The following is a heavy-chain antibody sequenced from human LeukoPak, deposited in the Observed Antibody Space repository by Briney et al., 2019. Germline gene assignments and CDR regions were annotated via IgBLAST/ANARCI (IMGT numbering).Heavy chain of an antibody. V-gene: IGHV4-31*03. CDR3: ARGVRDYGMDV. J-gene: IGHJ6*02. D-gene: IGHD3-10*02. CDR1: GASININNYY. Sequence: PSETLSLTCSVSGASININNYYWSWIRQHPGKGLEWIGYIYYSGSSYYTPSLQSRVRLSVDTSKDQFSLRLSSVTAADTAVYYCARGVRDYGMDVWGQGTTVTVSS. CDR2: IYYSGSS.